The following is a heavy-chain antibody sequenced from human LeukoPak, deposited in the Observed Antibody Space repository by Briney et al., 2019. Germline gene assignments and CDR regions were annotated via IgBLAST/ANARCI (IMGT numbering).Heavy chain of an antibody. J-gene: IGHJ4*02. CDR3: ARHGIAVVDY. V-gene: IGHV1-18*01. CDR2: ISVYNGDA. Sequence: EASVKVSCKASGYTFSSYGISWVRQAPGQGLEWMGWISVYNGDANYAQKLQGRVTMTTDTSTSTAYMELRSLRSDDTAVYYCARHGIAVVDYWGQGTLVTVSS. D-gene: IGHD6-19*01. CDR1: GYTFSSYG.